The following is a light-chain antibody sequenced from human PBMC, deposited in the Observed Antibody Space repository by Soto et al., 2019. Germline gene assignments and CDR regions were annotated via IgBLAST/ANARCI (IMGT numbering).Light chain of an antibody. J-gene: IGLJ1*01. Sequence: QCALNQPASVAGSPGQASTLSCTGTSSDVGGYSYVSGYHRHPGKAPKLIIYEVSYRPSRVSNRFSGSKSGNTASLNISGLQGEDGADYYCNSYTSKSTGVFGTGSKLTVL. V-gene: IGLV2-14*01. CDR2: EVS. CDR3: NSYTSKSTGV. CDR1: SSDVGGYSY.